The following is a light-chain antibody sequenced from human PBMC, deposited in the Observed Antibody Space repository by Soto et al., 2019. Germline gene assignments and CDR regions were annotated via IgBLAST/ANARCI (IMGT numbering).Light chain of an antibody. J-gene: IGKJ1*01. V-gene: IGKV3-15*01. CDR3: QQYIDWPPGT. CDR1: QSVSSS. CDR2: DTS. Sequence: EIVVTQSPATLSVSPGERVTLSCRASQSVSSSLAWYQQRPGQAPRLLIYDTSTRAAGISARFSGSGSGTEFTLTISRLQSEDFEVYYCQQYIDWPPGTFGQGTAVEIK.